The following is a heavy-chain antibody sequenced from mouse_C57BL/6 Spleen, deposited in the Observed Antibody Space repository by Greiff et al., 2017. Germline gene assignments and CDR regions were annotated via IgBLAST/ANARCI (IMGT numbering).Heavy chain of an antibody. Sequence: QVQLQQSGPELVKPGASVKISCKASGYAFSSSWMTWVQQRPGKGLEWIGRIYPGDGDNNYNGKFKGKATMTADKSSSTAYMQLSSLTSEDSAVYVCARNYGSRDYFDYWGQGTTLTGSS. V-gene: IGHV1-82*01. CDR1: GYAFSSSW. CDR3: ARNYGSRDYFDY. D-gene: IGHD1-1*01. J-gene: IGHJ2*01. CDR2: IYPGDGDN.